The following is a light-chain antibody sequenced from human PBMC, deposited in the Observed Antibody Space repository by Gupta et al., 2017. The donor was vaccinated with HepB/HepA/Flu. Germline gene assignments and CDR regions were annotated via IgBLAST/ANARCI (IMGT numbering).Light chain of an antibody. V-gene: IGKV1-39*01. CDR3: QQSYTTPLT. Sequence: DIQMTQSPSSLSDSVGDRVTITCRASQSISSYLNWWQQKPGKAPNLLIYTASSLQGGVPSRFSGSGSGTDFTLTISSVQPEDFATYFCQQSYTTPLTFGGGTKVEIK. CDR1: QSISSY. CDR2: TAS. J-gene: IGKJ4*01.